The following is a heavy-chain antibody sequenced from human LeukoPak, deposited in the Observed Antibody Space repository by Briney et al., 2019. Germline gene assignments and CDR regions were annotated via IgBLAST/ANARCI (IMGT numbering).Heavy chain of an antibody. CDR3: ARARSGLGRLVPMDY. CDR1: GFTFSSYS. D-gene: IGHD6-6*01. J-gene: IGHJ4*02. Sequence: GGSLRLSCEASGFTFSSYSMNWVRQAPGKGLEWISFISISGTTISYAESVKGRYTISRDNAKNLLYLQMSSLGAEDTAVYYCARARSGLGRLVPMDYWGQGTLVTVSS. V-gene: IGHV3-48*01. CDR2: ISISGTTI.